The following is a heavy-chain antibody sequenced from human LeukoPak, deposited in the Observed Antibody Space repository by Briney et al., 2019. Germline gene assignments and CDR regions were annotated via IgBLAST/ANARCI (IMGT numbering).Heavy chain of an antibody. D-gene: IGHD6-6*01. CDR1: GFTFSSYS. CDR2: ISSSGSTI. V-gene: IGHV3-48*04. CDR3: ARVRGSSSSQVYYYGMDV. J-gene: IGHJ6*02. Sequence: GGSLRLSCAASGFTFSSYSMNWVRQAPGKGLEWVSYISSSGSTIYYADSVRGRFTISRDNAKNSLYLQMNSLRAEDTAVYYCARVRGSSSSQVYYYGMDVWGQGTTVTVSS.